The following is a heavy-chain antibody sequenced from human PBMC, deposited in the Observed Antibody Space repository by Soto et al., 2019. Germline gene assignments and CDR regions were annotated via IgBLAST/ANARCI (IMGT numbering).Heavy chain of an antibody. V-gene: IGHV3-23*01. CDR2: ISGSGGST. CDR3: AKARERDYYDSSGYPLAPFDY. J-gene: IGHJ4*02. CDR1: GFTFSSYA. Sequence: EVQLLESGGGLVQPGGSLRLSCAASGFTFSSYAMSWVRQAPGKGLEWVSAISGSGGSTYYADSVKGRFTISRDNSKNTLYLQMNSLRAEDTAVYYCAKARERDYYDSSGYPLAPFDYWAQGTLVTVSS. D-gene: IGHD3-22*01.